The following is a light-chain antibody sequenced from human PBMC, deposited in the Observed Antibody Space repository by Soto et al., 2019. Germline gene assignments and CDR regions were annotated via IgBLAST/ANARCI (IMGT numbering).Light chain of an antibody. CDR3: QQYGGSPIT. J-gene: IGKJ5*01. CDR1: QSVSRR. V-gene: IGKV3-20*01. Sequence: EVVLTQSPGTLSLSPVGRATLSCRASQSVSRRLAWYQQRPGQSPRLLISGASMRASGVPVRFIGSGSGTDFTPTITRLEPEDFAVYYCQQYGGSPITFGLGTRLEIK. CDR2: GAS.